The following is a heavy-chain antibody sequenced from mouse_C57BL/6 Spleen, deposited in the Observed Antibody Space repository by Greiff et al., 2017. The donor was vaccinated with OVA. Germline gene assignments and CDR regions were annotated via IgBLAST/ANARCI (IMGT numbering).Heavy chain of an antibody. Sequence: VQLQQPGAELVMPGASVKLSCKASGYTFTSYWMHWVKQRPGQGLEWIGEIDPSDSYTNYNQQFKGKSTLTVDKSSSTAYMQLSSLTSEDSAVYYCARRDYYGSSSDYWGQGTTLTVSS. CDR1: GYTFTSYW. CDR2: IDPSDSYT. J-gene: IGHJ2*01. D-gene: IGHD1-1*01. CDR3: ARRDYYGSSSDY. V-gene: IGHV1-69*01.